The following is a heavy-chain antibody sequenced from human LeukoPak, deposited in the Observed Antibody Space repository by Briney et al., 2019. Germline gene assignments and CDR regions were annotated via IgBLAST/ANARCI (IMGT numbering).Heavy chain of an antibody. CDR2: TSGFGSYV. CDR1: GFTFSDYS. Sequence: PGGSLRLSCAASGFTFSDYSMTWVRQAPGMGLEWVSVTSGFGSYVEYADSVKGRFTISRDNSKNTLYLLMNSLRAEDTAVYYCARGRDRGVEVADHFDHWGQGTLVTVSS. V-gene: IGHV3-23*01. CDR3: ARGRDRGVEVADHFDH. D-gene: IGHD6-19*01. J-gene: IGHJ4*02.